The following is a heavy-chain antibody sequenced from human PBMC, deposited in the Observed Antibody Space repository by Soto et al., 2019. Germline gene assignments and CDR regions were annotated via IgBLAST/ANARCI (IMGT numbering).Heavy chain of an antibody. CDR3: VRTSLVVAAATREDY. CDR1: GFTFSSYW. CDR2: INSDGSST. J-gene: IGHJ4*02. Sequence: GGSLGLSCAASGFTFSSYWMHWVRQAPGKGLVWVSRINSDGSSTSYADSVKGRFTISRDNAKNTLYLQMNSLRAEDTAVYYSVRTSLVVAAATREDYWGQGTLVTVSS. V-gene: IGHV3-74*01. D-gene: IGHD2-15*01.